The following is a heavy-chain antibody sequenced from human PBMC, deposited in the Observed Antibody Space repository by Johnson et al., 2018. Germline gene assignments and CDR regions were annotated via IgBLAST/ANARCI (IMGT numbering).Heavy chain of an antibody. CDR3: VRDQEIYSYESSGYGPFDY. CDR2: ISHDGNNK. Sequence: QVQLVQSGGGVVQPGRSXRLSCAASGFNFSIYAMHWVRQAPGKGLEWVAVISHDGNNKYYADSVKGRFTFSRDNSKNTLYPRMNSLRAEDTAVYYCVRDQEIYSYESSGYGPFDYWGQGTLATVSS. CDR1: GFNFSIYA. D-gene: IGHD3-22*01. V-gene: IGHV3-30-3*01. J-gene: IGHJ4*02.